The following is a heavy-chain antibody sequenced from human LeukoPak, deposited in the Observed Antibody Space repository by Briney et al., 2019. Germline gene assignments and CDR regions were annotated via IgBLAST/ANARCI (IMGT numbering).Heavy chain of an antibody. CDR2: ISASGGST. Sequence: HPGGSLRLSCAASGFTFTSYAMSWVRQAPGKGLEWVSAISASGGSTYYADSVKGRFTISRDNSRNTLYLQMNSLRAEDTAVYYCAKDGSSGIAATADAFDIWGQGTMVTVSS. CDR1: GFTFTSYA. D-gene: IGHD6-13*01. CDR3: AKDGSSGIAATADAFDI. V-gene: IGHV3-23*01. J-gene: IGHJ3*02.